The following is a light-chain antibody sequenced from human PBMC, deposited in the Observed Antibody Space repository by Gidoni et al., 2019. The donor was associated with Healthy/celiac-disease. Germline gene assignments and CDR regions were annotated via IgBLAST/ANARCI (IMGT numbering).Light chain of an antibody. CDR2: DNN. Sequence: SVFTHPPSVSAAPGQKVTISCSGSSSNIGNNYVSWYQQLPGTAPKLLIYDNNKRPSGIPDRFSGSKSGTSATLGITGLQTGDEADYYCGTWDSSLSAVVFGGGTKLTVL. V-gene: IGLV1-51*01. J-gene: IGLJ2*01. CDR3: GTWDSSLSAVV. CDR1: SSNIGNNY.